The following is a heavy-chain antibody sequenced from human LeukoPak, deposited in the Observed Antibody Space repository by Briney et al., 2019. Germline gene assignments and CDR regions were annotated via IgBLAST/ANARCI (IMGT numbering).Heavy chain of an antibody. D-gene: IGHD5-12*01. CDR1: GYSISSGYY. CDR3: ARMEATIGDY. Sequence: SETLSLTCAVSGYSISSGYYWGWIRQPPGKGLEEIGSIYHTGSTYYNPSLKSRVTISVHTSKNQFSLKLSSVTAADTAVYYCARMEATIGDYWGQGTLVAVSS. CDR2: IYHTGST. V-gene: IGHV4-38-2*01. J-gene: IGHJ4*02.